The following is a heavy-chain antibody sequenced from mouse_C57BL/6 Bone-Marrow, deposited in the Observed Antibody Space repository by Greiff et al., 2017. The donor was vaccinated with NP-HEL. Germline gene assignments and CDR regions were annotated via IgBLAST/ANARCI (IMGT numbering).Heavy chain of an antibody. CDR2: INYDGSST. D-gene: IGHD1-1*02. Sequence: EVKVVESEGGLVQPGSSMKLSCTASGFTFSDYYMAWVRQVPEKGLEWVANINYDGSSTYYLDSLKSRFIISRDNAKNILYLQMSSLKSEDTATYYCAREDYGYAMDYWGQGTSVTVSS. CDR1: GFTFSDYY. V-gene: IGHV5-16*01. J-gene: IGHJ4*01. CDR3: AREDYGYAMDY.